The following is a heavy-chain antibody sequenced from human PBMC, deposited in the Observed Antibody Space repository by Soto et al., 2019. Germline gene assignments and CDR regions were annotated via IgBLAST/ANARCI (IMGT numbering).Heavy chain of an antibody. V-gene: IGHV3-30-3*01. D-gene: IGHD6-19*01. Sequence: GGPLKPSCEAPGFGSKRNGKPWVGQAPAKGLEWVAVISYDGGNQAYADSVKGRFSISRDNSKNTVYLQMNSLRAEDTAVYYCARDRSSTYYYYGMDLWGQGTTVTVSS. CDR2: ISYDGGNQ. CDR3: ARDRSSTYYYYGMDL. CDR1: GFGSKRNG. J-gene: IGHJ6*02.